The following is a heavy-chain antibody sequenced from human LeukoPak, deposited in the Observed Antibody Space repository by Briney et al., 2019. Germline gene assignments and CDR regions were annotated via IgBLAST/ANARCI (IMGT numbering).Heavy chain of an antibody. CDR2: IYSSGST. Sequence: SETLSLTCTVPDGSISDYYWSWIRQPPGKGLEWVGNIYSSGSTIYNPSLKSRVTISLDTSRNQFSLKLTSVTAADTAVYYCARGTYYYYYYMDVWGKGTTVTVSS. J-gene: IGHJ6*03. CDR3: ARGTYYYYYYMDV. V-gene: IGHV4-4*09. CDR1: DGSISDYY.